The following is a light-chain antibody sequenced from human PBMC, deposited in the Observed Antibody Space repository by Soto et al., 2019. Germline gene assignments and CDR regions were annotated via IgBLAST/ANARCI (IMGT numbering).Light chain of an antibody. CDR3: MQALQTPAP. CDR2: LGS. CDR1: QSLLHSNGYNY. V-gene: IGKV2-28*01. J-gene: IGKJ5*01. Sequence: DIVMTQSPLSLPVTPGEPASISCWSSQSLLHSNGYNYLDWYLQKPGQSPQLLIYLGSNRASGVPDRFSGSGSGTDFTLKISRVEAEDVGVYYCMQALQTPAPFGQGTRLEIK.